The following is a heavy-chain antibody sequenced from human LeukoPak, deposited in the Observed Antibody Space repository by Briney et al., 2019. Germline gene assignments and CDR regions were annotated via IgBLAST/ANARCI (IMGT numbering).Heavy chain of an antibody. D-gene: IGHD4-17*01. CDR3: AKAVYGDFQSTVDY. CDR1: GFIFEDYA. J-gene: IGHJ4*02. CDR2: VSWNSGNV. V-gene: IGHV3-9*01. Sequence: GGSLRLSCAASGFIFEDYAMHWVRHPPGKGLEWVSGVSWNSGNVVYADSVKGRFTISRDNAKNFLYLQMSSLRAEDTALYYCAKAVYGDFQSTVDYWGRGTLVTVSS.